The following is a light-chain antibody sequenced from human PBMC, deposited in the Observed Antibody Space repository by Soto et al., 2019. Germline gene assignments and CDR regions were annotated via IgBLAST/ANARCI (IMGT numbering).Light chain of an antibody. CDR2: GAS. Sequence: EIVFTQSPGTRSLSAGERARLTCRSSQSVSSNYLAWYQQKPGQAPTLLIYGASSRATGIPDRFSGSGSGTDFTLTISRLEPEDFAVYYCQQYGSSPPTFGQGTRLEIK. CDR1: QSVSSNY. J-gene: IGKJ5*01. V-gene: IGKV3-20*01. CDR3: QQYGSSPPT.